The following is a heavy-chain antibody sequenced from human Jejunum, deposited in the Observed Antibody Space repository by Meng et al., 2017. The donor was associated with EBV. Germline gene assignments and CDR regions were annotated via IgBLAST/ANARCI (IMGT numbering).Heavy chain of an antibody. Sequence: GRLVGSGGGLIQPGGSLILSCAASGFIVSSNYMSWVRQAPGKGLEWVSVIYSGGSTYYADSVKGRFTISRDISKNTLYLQMNSLRAEDTAVYYCAGKYGGDSWGQGTLVTVSS. CDR3: AGKYGGDS. CDR2: IYSGGST. J-gene: IGHJ4*02. D-gene: IGHD2-8*01. V-gene: IGHV3-53*01. CDR1: GFIVSSNY.